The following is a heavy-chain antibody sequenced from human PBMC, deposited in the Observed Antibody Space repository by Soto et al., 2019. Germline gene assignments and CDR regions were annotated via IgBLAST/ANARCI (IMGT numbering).Heavy chain of an antibody. J-gene: IGHJ6*02. V-gene: IGHV3-21*01. CDR2: IRGFSPYT. CDR3: ARDRGYDAHVYYYIAMDV. Sequence: EVQLVESGGGLVKPGGSLRLSCVASGFTFRTYTMNWVRQAPGKGLEWVSGIRGFSPYTFYAESVKGRFTISRDNAKNSVYLQMNSLGVEDTAVYYCARDRGYDAHVYYYIAMDVWGQGTTVTVSS. D-gene: IGHD2-15*01. CDR1: GFTFRTYT.